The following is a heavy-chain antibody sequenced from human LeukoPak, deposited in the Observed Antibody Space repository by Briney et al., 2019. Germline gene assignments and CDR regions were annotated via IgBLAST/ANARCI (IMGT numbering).Heavy chain of an antibody. Sequence: AASVRVSCKASGYTFTSYDINGVRQATGQGLEWMGWMNPNSGNTGYAQKFQGRVTMTRNTSISTAYMELSSLRSEDTAVYYCARATSSGYYFWGSTGEDYFDYWGQGTLVTVSS. J-gene: IGHJ4*02. D-gene: IGHD3-22*01. CDR1: GYTFTSYD. CDR3: ARATSSGYYFWGSTGEDYFDY. CDR2: MNPNSGNT. V-gene: IGHV1-8*01.